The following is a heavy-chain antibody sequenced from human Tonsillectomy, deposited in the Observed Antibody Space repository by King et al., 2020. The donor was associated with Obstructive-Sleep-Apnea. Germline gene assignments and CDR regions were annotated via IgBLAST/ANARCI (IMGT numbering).Heavy chain of an antibody. Sequence: VQLVESGGGLVQPGRSLRLSCAASGFNFDDYAMHWVRQAPGKGLEWVSGISWNSGRIVYVDSVKGRFTISRDNAKNSLYLQMNSLKAEDTALYYCAKDNGATGDLDAFDIWGQGTMVTVSS. J-gene: IGHJ3*02. CDR3: AKDNGATGDLDAFDI. D-gene: IGHD5-12*01. CDR1: GFNFDDYA. CDR2: ISWNSGRI. V-gene: IGHV3-9*01.